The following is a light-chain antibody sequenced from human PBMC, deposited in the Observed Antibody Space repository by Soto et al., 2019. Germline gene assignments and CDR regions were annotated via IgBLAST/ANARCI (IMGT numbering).Light chain of an antibody. Sequence: EIVMTQSPATLSVSPGERATLSCRASQSVSSNLAWYQQKPGQAPRLLIYGASTRATGIPARFSVSGSGTEFTLTISSLQSVDFAVYYCQQYNNWPRTFGQGTKVAIK. CDR3: QQYNNWPRT. CDR1: QSVSSN. J-gene: IGKJ1*01. CDR2: GAS. V-gene: IGKV3-15*01.